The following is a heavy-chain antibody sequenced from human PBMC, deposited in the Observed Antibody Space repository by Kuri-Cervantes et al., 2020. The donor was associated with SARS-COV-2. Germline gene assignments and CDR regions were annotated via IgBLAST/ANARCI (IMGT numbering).Heavy chain of an antibody. D-gene: IGHD5-24*01. J-gene: IGHJ3*02. V-gene: IGHV3-7*03. CDR1: GFTFSSYW. CDR2: IKQDGSEK. Sequence: GESLKISCAASGFTFSSYWMSWVRQAPGKGLEWVANIKQDGSEKYYVDSVKGRFTISRDNSKNTLYLQMNSLRAEDTAVYYCARGHSPGRWLQSGAFDIWGQGTMVTVSS. CDR3: ARGHSPGRWLQSGAFDI.